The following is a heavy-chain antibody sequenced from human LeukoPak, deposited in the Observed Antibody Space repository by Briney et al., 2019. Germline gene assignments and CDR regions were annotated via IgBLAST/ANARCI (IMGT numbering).Heavy chain of an antibody. Sequence: SETLSLTCAVYGGSFSGYYWSWIRQPPGKGLEWIGSIYYSGSTYYNPSLKSRVTISVDTSKNQFSLKLSSVTAADTAVYYCARHPRSGSYLYWGQGTLVTVSS. V-gene: IGHV4-34*01. CDR2: IYYSGST. CDR1: GGSFSGYY. CDR3: ARHPRSGSYLY. J-gene: IGHJ4*02. D-gene: IGHD1-26*01.